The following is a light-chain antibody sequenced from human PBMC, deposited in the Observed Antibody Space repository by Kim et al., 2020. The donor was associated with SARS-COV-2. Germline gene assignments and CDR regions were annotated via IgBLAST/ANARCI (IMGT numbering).Light chain of an antibody. CDR1: KLGDKY. V-gene: IGLV3-1*01. J-gene: IGLJ3*02. CDR3: QAWDSSTAV. Sequence: SYELTQPPSVSVSPGQTASITCSGNKLGDKYACWYQQKPGQSPVLVIYQDSARPSGIPERFSGSNSGSTATLTISGTQAMDEADYYCQAWDSSTAVFGGGTQLTVL. CDR2: QDS.